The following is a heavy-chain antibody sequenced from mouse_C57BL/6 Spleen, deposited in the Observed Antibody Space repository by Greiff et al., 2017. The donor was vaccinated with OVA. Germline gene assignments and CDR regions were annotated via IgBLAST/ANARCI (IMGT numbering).Heavy chain of an antibody. CDR1: GYTFTSYW. CDR3: ALTGTRYWYFDV. D-gene: IGHD4-1*01. J-gene: IGHJ1*03. V-gene: IGHV1-69*01. Sequence: QVQLQQPGAELVMPGASVKLSCKASGYTFTSYWMHWVKQRPGQGLEWIGEIDPSDSYTNYNQKFKGKSTLTVDKSSSTAYMQLSSLTSEDSAVYYCALTGTRYWYFDVWGTGTTVTVSS. CDR2: IDPSDSYT.